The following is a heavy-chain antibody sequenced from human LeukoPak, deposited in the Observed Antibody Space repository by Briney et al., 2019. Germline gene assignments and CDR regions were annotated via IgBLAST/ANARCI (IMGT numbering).Heavy chain of an antibody. J-gene: IGHJ6*02. V-gene: IGHV3-23*01. CDR3: AREGQWPTFYYYYGMDV. D-gene: IGHD6-19*01. CDR2: ISGSGGST. CDR1: GFTFSGYA. Sequence: GGSLRLSCAASGFTFSGYAMSWVRQAPGKGLEWVSSISGSGGSTSYADSVKGRFTIFRDNSKNTLYLQMNSLRAEDTAVYYCAREGQWPTFYYYYGMDVWGQGTTVTVSS.